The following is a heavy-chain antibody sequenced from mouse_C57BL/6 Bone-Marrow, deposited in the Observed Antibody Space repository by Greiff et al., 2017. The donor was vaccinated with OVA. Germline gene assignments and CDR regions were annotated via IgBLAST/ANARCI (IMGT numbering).Heavy chain of an antibody. Sequence: EVMLVESGGYLVKPGGSLKLSCAASGFTFSSYGMSWVRQTPDKRLEWVATISSGGSYTYYPDSVKGRFTISRDNAKNTLYLQMSSLKSEDTAMYYCARHAPAWFAYWGQGTLVTVSA. CDR3: ARHAPAWFAY. CDR1: GFTFSSYG. V-gene: IGHV5-6*01. CDR2: ISSGGSYT. J-gene: IGHJ3*01.